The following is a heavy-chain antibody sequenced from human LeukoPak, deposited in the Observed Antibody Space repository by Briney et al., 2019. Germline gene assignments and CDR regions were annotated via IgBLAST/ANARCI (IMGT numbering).Heavy chain of an antibody. Sequence: GASVKVSCKASGGTFSIYAISWVRQAPGQGREWMGGIIPIFGTANYAQKFQGRVTITADESTSTAYMELSRLRSEDTAVYYCAKVAVAGQGGWFDPWGQGTLVTVSS. V-gene: IGHV1-69*13. CDR2: IIPIFGTA. D-gene: IGHD6-19*01. CDR1: GGTFSIYA. J-gene: IGHJ5*02. CDR3: AKVAVAGQGGWFDP.